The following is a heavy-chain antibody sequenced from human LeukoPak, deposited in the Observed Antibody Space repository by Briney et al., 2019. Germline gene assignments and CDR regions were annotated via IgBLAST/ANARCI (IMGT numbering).Heavy chain of an antibody. CDR1: GAFISNHH. Sequence: SETLSLTCSVSGAFISNHHWSWIRQPAGKGLEWIGRIYSSGSTTYNPSLKSRVTISVDTSKNQFSLKLSSVTAADTAVYYCARAFPMPGGWYNQYYFDYWGQGTLVTVSS. D-gene: IGHD6-19*01. J-gene: IGHJ4*02. CDR3: ARAFPMPGGWYNQYYFDY. V-gene: IGHV4-4*07. CDR2: IYSSGST.